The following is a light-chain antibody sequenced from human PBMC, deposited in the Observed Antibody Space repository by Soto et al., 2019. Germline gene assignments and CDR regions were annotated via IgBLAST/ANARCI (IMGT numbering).Light chain of an antibody. CDR2: DAS. Sequence: EIVLTQSPATLSLSPGERATLSCRASQSISHFLAWYQQRPGQAPRLLIYDASNRATGIPTRFSGSGSETDFTLTISSLEPEDFAVYYCQQRSNWRITFGQGTRLEIK. CDR3: QQRSNWRIT. V-gene: IGKV3-11*01. J-gene: IGKJ5*01. CDR1: QSISHF.